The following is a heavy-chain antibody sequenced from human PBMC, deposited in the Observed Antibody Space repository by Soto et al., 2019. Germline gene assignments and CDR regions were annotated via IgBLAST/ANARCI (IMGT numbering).Heavy chain of an antibody. CDR1: GFTFSSYG. CDR3: AKDRGMGYSSGWYDGAGYYYYYYGIDV. D-gene: IGHD6-19*01. V-gene: IGHV3-30*18. J-gene: IGHJ6*02. CDR2: ISYDGSNK. Sequence: PGGSLRLSCAASGFTFSSYGMHWVRQAPGKGLEWVAVISYDGSNKYYADSVKGRFTISRDNSKNTLYLQMNSLRAEDTAVYYCAKDRGMGYSSGWYDGAGYYYYYYGIDVWSQGTTVTVS.